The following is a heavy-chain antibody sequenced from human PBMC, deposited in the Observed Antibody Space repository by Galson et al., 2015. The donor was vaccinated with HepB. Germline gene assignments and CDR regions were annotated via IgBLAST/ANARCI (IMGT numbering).Heavy chain of an antibody. CDR2: INHNGNT. CDR3: ASTSRYNSGWYPY. J-gene: IGHJ4*02. D-gene: IGHD6-19*01. V-gene: IGHV4-34*08. Sequence: LRLSCAASGFTISTYWMHWVRQSPGKGLEWIGEINHNGNTNYNPSLKSRVTISVDTSKNHFSLKLSSVTAADTAVYYCASTSRYNSGWYPYWGQGTLVTVSS. CDR1: GFTISTYW.